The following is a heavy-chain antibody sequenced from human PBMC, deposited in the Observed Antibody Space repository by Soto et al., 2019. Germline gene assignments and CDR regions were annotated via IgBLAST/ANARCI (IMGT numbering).Heavy chain of an antibody. CDR1: GGSISSGGYY. Sequence: EPLSLTCTVSGGSISSGGYYWGWIRQHPGKGLEWIGSIYYSGSTYYNPSLKSRVTISVDTSKNQFSLKLSSVTAADTAVYYCARHTPAISISDHWGQGTLVTVSS. J-gene: IGHJ4*02. CDR2: IYYSGST. D-gene: IGHD2-15*01. V-gene: IGHV4-39*01. CDR3: ARHTPAISISDH.